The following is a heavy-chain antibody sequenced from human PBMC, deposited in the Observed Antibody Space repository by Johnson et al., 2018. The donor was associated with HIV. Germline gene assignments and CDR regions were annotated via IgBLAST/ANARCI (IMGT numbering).Heavy chain of an antibody. J-gene: IGHJ3*02. CDR3: ARDRLAAADPDAFDI. V-gene: IGHV3-13*01. CDR1: EFTFSNYD. Sequence: VQLVESGGGLVQPGGSLRLSCAASEFTFSNYDMHWVRQPTRKSLEWVSTIGTAGDTYYPGSVKGRFTISRENAKNSLSLQMNSLRAGDTAVFYCARDRLAAADPDAFDIWGQGTMVTVSS. CDR2: IGTAGDT. D-gene: IGHD6-13*01.